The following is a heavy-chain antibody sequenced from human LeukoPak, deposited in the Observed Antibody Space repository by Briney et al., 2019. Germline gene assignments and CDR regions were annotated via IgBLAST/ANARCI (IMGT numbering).Heavy chain of an antibody. D-gene: IGHD6-19*01. J-gene: IGHJ5*02. CDR2: IIPILGIA. V-gene: IGHV1-69*04. Sequence: SVKVSCKASGGTFSSYAISWVRQAPGQGLEWMGRIIPILGIANYAQKFQGRVTITADKSTSTAYMELSSLRSEDTAVYYCARNHKRIAVAGTGGWFDPWGQGTLVTVSS. CDR3: ARNHKRIAVAGTGGWFDP. CDR1: GGTFSSYA.